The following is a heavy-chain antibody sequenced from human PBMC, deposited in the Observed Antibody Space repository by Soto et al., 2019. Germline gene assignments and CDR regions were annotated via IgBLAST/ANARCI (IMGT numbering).Heavy chain of an antibody. J-gene: IGHJ5*02. Sequence: PSETLSLTCAVYGGSFSGYYRSWIRPPPGKGLEWIGEINHSGSTNYNPSLKSRVSISVDTSKYQLSLKRSSVTAADTSLYYCARPVRPSATWYSSWYVMGFDPWGQGTLVTVPS. CDR2: INHSGST. D-gene: IGHD6-13*01. V-gene: IGHV4-34*01. CDR3: ARPVRPSATWYSSWYVMGFDP. CDR1: GGSFSGYY.